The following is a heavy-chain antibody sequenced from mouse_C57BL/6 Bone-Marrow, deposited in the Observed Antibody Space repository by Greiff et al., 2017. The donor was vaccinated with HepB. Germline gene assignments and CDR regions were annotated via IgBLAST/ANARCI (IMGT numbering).Heavy chain of an antibody. CDR2: INPSNGGT. CDR3: ARFPYYGSSWFAY. D-gene: IGHD1-1*01. V-gene: IGHV1-53*01. Sequence: VKLQQPGTELVKPGASVKLSCKASGYTFTSYWMHWVKQRPGQGLEWIGNINPSNGGTNYNEKFKSKATLTVDKSSSTAYMQLSSLTSEDSAVYYCARFPYYGSSWFAYWGQGTLVTVSA. CDR1: GYTFTSYW. J-gene: IGHJ3*01.